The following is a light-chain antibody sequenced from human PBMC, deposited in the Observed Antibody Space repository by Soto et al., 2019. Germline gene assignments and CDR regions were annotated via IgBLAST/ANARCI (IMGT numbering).Light chain of an antibody. Sequence: QSVLTQPASVSGSPGQSITISCTGTSSDVGGYKYVSWYQQHPGKAPKLMIFEVSNRPSGVSNRFSGSKSGNKASLTISGLQAEDEGDYYCSSYTSSSTYVFGTGTKVTVL. CDR1: SSDVGGYKY. V-gene: IGLV2-14*01. J-gene: IGLJ1*01. CDR3: SSYTSSSTYV. CDR2: EVS.